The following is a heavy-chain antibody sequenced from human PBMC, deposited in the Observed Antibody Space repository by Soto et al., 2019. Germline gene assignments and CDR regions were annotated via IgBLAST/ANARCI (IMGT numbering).Heavy chain of an antibody. CDR1: GGSISSGGYY. D-gene: IGHD2-15*01. CDR3: ARAYCSGGSCYAWSNWFDP. CDR2: IYYSGST. Sequence: SETLSLTCTVSGGSISSGGYYWSWIRQHPGKGLEWIGHIYYSGSTYYNPSLKSRVTISVDTSKNQFSLKLSSVTAADTAVYYCARAYCSGGSCYAWSNWFDPWGQRTLVTVPQ. J-gene: IGHJ5*02. V-gene: IGHV4-31*03.